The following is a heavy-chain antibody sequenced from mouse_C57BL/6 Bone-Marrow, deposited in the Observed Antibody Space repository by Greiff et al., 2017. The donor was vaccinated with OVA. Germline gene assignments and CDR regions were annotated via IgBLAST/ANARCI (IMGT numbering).Heavy chain of an antibody. D-gene: IGHD1-1*01. CDR2: ISGGGGNT. J-gene: IGHJ2*01. V-gene: IGHV5-9*01. Sequence: EVKVEESGGGLVKPGGSLKLSCAASGFTFSSYTMSWVRQTPEKRLEWVATISGGGGNTYYPDSVKGRFTISRDNAKNTLYLQMSSLRSEDTALYYCARHYYGSSYVLYFDYWGQGTTLTVSS. CDR1: GFTFSSYT. CDR3: ARHYYGSSYVLYFDY.